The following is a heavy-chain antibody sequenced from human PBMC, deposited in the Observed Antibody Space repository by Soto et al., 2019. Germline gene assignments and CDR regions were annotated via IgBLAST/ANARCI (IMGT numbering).Heavy chain of an antibody. D-gene: IGHD5-12*01. V-gene: IGHV4-30-4*01. CDR1: GGSINSGDYY. CDR3: TRLYTGYEAFDY. J-gene: IGHJ4*02. CDR2: IYYSGST. Sequence: SETLSLTCSVSGGSINSGDYYWSWIRQSPGKGLEWIGYIYYSGSTYYNPSLKSRSTISIDTSKNQFFLDVDSVAAADTAVYYCTRLYTGYEAFDYWGQGTLVTVSS.